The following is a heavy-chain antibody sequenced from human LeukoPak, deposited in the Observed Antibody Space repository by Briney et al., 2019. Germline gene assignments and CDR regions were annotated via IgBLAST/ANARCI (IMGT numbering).Heavy chain of an antibody. J-gene: IGHJ4*02. D-gene: IGHD3-9*01. V-gene: IGHV3-21*01. CDR1: GFTFSSYS. CDR2: ISSSSSSYI. CDR3: ARDRHILTGYYTLPFDY. Sequence: GGSLRLSCAASGFTFSSYSMNWVRQAPGKGLEWVSSISSSSSSYIYYADSVKGRFTISRDNAKNSLYLQMNSLRAEDTAVYYCARDRHILTGYYTLPFDYWGQGTLVTVSS.